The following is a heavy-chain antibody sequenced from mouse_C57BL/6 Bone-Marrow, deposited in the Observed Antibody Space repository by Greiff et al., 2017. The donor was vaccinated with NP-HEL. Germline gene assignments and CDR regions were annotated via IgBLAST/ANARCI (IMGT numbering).Heavy chain of an antibody. Sequence: QVQLQQSGAELVKPGASVKLSCKASGYTFTSYWMHWVKQRPGQGLEWIGMIHPNSGSTNYNEKFKSKATLTVDKSSSTAYMQLSSLTSEDSAVYYCAMDDYDGNYFDYWGQGTTLTVSS. D-gene: IGHD2-4*01. V-gene: IGHV1-64*01. CDR3: AMDDYDGNYFDY. J-gene: IGHJ2*01. CDR1: GYTFTSYW. CDR2: IHPNSGST.